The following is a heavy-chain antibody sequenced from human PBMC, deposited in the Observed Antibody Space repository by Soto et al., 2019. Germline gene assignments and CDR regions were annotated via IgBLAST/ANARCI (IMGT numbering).Heavy chain of an antibody. Sequence: QVHLVESGGGVAQPGGSLRLSCVASGFTFSRYAMHWVRQAPGQGLEWVAVISRDGSSKYYGDSVKGRFTVSRDNSNNTLYLSMTSLRPDDTAVFYCARSRNGAVPDSINFWGQGTLVTVSS. V-gene: IGHV3-30-3*01. J-gene: IGHJ4*02. D-gene: IGHD2-8*01. CDR2: ISRDGSSK. CDR3: ARSRNGAVPDSINF. CDR1: GFTFSRYA.